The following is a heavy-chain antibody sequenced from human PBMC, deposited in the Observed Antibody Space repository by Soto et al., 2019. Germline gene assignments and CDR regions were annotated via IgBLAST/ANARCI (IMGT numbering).Heavy chain of an antibody. CDR3: ARVGGNSGDWYFDL. V-gene: IGHV3-30-3*01. D-gene: IGHD2-21*02. CDR1: GFTFSSYA. Sequence: QVQLVESGGGVVQPGRSPRLSCAASGFTFSSYAMHWVRQAPGKGLEWVAVISYDGSNKYYADSVKGRFTISRDNSKSTLYLQMNSLRAEDTAVYYCARVGGNSGDWYFDLWGRGTLVTVSS. CDR2: ISYDGSNK. J-gene: IGHJ2*01.